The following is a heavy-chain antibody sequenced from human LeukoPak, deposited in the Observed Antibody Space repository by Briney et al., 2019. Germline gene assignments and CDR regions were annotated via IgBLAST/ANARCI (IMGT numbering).Heavy chain of an antibody. CDR1: GFTFRTYW. D-gene: IGHD6-19*01. V-gene: IGHV3-74*01. Sequence: GGSLRLSCEASGFTFRTYWMHWVRQAPGKGLVWVSRIAPDDSAIAYADSVKGRFTISRDNAKNTVYLQMNSVRADDTAVYYCSRGSSGWEGIDTWGQGTLVTVSS. J-gene: IGHJ5*02. CDR3: SRGSSGWEGIDT. CDR2: IAPDDSAI.